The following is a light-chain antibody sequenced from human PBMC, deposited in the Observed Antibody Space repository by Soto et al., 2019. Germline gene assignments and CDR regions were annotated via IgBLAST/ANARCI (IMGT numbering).Light chain of an antibody. Sequence: ETVMTQSPGTLSVSPGERATLSCRASQSVSSNLAWYQQKPGQAPRLLIYDASTRATGIPARFSGSGSGTEFTVNISSLQSEDFAVYYCQQYDNWPWTFGQGTKVEIK. CDR2: DAS. J-gene: IGKJ1*01. CDR1: QSVSSN. CDR3: QQYDNWPWT. V-gene: IGKV3-15*01.